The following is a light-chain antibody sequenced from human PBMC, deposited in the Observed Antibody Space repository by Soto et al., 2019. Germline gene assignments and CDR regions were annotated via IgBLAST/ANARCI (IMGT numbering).Light chain of an antibody. J-gene: IGLJ1*01. CDR3: AAWDDSLNGLYV. Sequence: QSVLTQPPSASGTPGQRVTISCSGSSSNIGINTVNWYQQVPGTAPKLLIYTDNQRPSGVPDRFSGSKSGSSASLAISGLQSEDEADYYCAAWDDSLNGLYVFGTGTKV. CDR1: SSNIGINT. CDR2: TDN. V-gene: IGLV1-44*01.